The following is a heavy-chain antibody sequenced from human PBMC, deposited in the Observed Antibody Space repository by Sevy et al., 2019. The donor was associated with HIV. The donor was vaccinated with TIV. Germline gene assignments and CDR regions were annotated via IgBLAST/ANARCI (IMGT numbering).Heavy chain of an antibody. V-gene: IGHV1-2*06. CDR3: ARDGGGGTTNSGMDV. Sequence: ASVKVSCRASGYTFTGDYLHWVRQAPGQGLEWMGRVYPNSGGTNYARKFQGRVTMTRDTSISTAYMELSRLRFDDTAVYYCARDGGGGTTNSGMDVWGQGTTVTVSS. J-gene: IGHJ6*02. CDR1: GYTFTGDY. CDR2: VYPNSGGT. D-gene: IGHD1-7*01.